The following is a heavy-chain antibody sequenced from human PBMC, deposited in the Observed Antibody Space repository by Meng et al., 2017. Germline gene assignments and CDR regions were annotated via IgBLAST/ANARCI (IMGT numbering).Heavy chain of an antibody. CDR1: GGSFSGYY. CDR2: INHSGST. D-gene: IGHD5-18*01. Sequence: QVRHQQWGPWRLKPSETLSLPCAAYGGSFSGYYWSWIRQPPGKGLEWIGEINHSGSTNYNPSLKSRVTISVDTSKNQFSLKLSSVTAADTAVYYCASSGYSYGYRFDYWGQGTLVTVSS. CDR3: ASSGYSYGYRFDY. V-gene: IGHV4-34*01. J-gene: IGHJ4*02.